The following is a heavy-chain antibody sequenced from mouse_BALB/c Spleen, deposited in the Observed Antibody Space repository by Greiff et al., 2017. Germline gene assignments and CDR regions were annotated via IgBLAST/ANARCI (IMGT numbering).Heavy chain of an antibody. V-gene: IGHV5-12-2*01. J-gene: IGHJ4*01. CDR1: GFTFSSYT. CDR2: ISNGGGST. Sequence: EVQGVESGGGLVQPGGSLKLSCAASGFTFSSYTMSWVRQTPEKRLEWVAYISNGGGSTYYPDTVKGRFTISRDNAKNTLYLQMSSLKSEDTAMYYCARPGDAMDYWGQGTSVTVSS. CDR3: ARPGDAMDY.